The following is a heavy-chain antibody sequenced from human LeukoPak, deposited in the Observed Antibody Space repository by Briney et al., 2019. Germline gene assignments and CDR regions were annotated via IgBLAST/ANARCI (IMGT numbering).Heavy chain of an antibody. J-gene: IGHJ4*02. CDR3: GRGRAGGLSLAY. V-gene: IGHV3-48*03. D-gene: IGHD2/OR15-2a*01. Sequence: GGSLRLSCAASGFTFSSYEMNWVRQAPGKGLEWVSYISSSGSTIYYADSVKGRFTISRDNAKNSLYLQMNSLRAEDTAVYYCGRGRAGGLSLAYGARGPLAPVS. CDR2: ISSSGSTI. CDR1: GFTFSSYE.